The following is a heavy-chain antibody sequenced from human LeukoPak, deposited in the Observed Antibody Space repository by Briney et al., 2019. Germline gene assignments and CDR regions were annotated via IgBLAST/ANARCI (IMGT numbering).Heavy chain of an antibody. CDR3: ARPITGYDN. J-gene: IGHJ4*02. CDR1: GYTFTNYA. CDR2: INAGSGNT. Sequence: ASVKVSCTASGYTFTNYALHWVRQAPGQRLEWMGWINAGSGNTKYSQKFQGRVTITRDTSATTVYMDLSSLSSEDTAVYYCARPITGYDNWGQGTLVTVSS. D-gene: IGHD5-12*01. V-gene: IGHV1-3*01.